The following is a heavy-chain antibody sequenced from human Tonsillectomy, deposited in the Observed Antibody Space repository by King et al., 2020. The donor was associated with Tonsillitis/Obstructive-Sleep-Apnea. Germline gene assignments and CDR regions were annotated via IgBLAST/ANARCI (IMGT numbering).Heavy chain of an antibody. V-gene: IGHV2-5*02. D-gene: IGHD3-9*01. CDR2: IFWDDDI. J-gene: IGHJ4*02. Sequence: VTLKESGPTLVKPTQTLTLTCTFSGFSLTTSGVGVGWIRQPPGKALEWLALIFWDDDIRYSPSLKSRLTITKDTSKNQVVLTMTNMDPVDTATYYCAHTPSYDIVTGEDQSGFDFWGRGTLVSVSS. CDR1: GFSLTTSGVG. CDR3: AHTPSYDIVTGEDQSGFDF.